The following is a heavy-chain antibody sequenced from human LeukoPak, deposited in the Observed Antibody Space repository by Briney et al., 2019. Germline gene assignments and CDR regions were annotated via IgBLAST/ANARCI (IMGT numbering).Heavy chain of an antibody. V-gene: IGHV3-7*01. Sequence: GGSLRLSCAASGFTFSSYAMSWVRQAPGKGLEWVANIKQDGSEKYYVDSVKGRFTISRDNAKNSLYLQMNSLRAEDTAVYYCASDRLAGKLFDYWGQGTLVTVSS. D-gene: IGHD6-19*01. CDR3: ASDRLAGKLFDY. CDR1: GFTFSSYA. J-gene: IGHJ4*02. CDR2: IKQDGSEK.